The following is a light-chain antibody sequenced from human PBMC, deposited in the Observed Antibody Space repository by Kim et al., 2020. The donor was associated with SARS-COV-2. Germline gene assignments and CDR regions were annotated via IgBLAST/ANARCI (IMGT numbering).Light chain of an antibody. CDR1: QGISDN. J-gene: IGKJ5*01. CDR2: SAS. V-gene: IGKV1-16*01. Sequence: DIKMTQSPFSLSASVGDSVTITCRASQGISDNLAWLQQKPGEAPKCLIHSASTLQGGVPSRFSGAGSGTDFALTISRLQPEDFAVYFCQQYNSHPITFGQGTRLEIK. CDR3: QQYNSHPIT.